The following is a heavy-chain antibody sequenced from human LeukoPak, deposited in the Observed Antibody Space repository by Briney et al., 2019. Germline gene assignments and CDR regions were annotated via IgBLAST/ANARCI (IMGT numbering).Heavy chain of an antibody. CDR3: ARGWYYYDSSGYRYDAFDI. CDR1: GYTFTGYY. Sequence: ASVKVSCKASGYTFTGYYMHWVRQPPGQGLEGMGWINPNSGGTNYAQKFQGRVTMTRDTSISTAYMELSRLRSDDTAVYYCARGWYYYDSSGYRYDAFDIWGQGTMVTVSS. J-gene: IGHJ3*02. D-gene: IGHD3-22*01. CDR2: INPNSGGT. V-gene: IGHV1-2*02.